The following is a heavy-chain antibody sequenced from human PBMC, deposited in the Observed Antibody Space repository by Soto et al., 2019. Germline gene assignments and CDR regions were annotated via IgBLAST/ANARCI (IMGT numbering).Heavy chain of an antibody. CDR2: IRDSGHST. CDR1: GFTFSTYS. D-gene: IGHD6-19*01. J-gene: IGHJ3*02. V-gene: IGHV3-23*01. CDR3: ARVKAQILSSGWYGGDDI. Sequence: EVQLLESGGGLVQPGGSLRLSCAASGFTFSTYSMTWVRQALGKGLEWVSTIRDSGHSTHYADSVRGRFAISRDNSKNTLFLQMNSLRAEDTAVYYCARVKAQILSSGWYGGDDIWGQGTMVTVSS.